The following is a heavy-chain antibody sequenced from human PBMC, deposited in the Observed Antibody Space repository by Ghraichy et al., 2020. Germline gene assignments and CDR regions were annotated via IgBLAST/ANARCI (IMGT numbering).Heavy chain of an antibody. Sequence: SETLSLTCTVSGGSISSSSYYWGWIRQPPGKGLEWIGRIYYSGSTYYNPSLKSRVTISVDTSKNQFSLKLSSVTAADTAVYYCARLTPMPYYGSGSYRGMDAWGQGATVAVSS. CDR3: ARLTPMPYYGSGSYRGMDA. D-gene: IGHD3-10*01. CDR1: GGSISSSSYY. CDR2: IYYSGST. J-gene: IGHJ6*02. V-gene: IGHV4-39*01.